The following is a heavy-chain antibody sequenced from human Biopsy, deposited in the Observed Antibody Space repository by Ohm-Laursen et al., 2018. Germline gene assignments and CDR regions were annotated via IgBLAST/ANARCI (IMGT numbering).Heavy chain of an antibody. D-gene: IGHD1-26*01. J-gene: IGHJ6*02. Sequence: ASVKASCKVSGYTFTGYYLNWVRQAPGQGLEWMGWINTNSGDTNYAQKFQGRVTMTRDTTTSTAYMEVSRLRSGDTAVYYCARREQLLNPWDLLAPGPNGYYSHSMDVWGPGTTVTVSS. V-gene: IGHV1-2*02. CDR2: INTNSGDT. CDR3: ARREQLLNPWDLLAPGPNGYYSHSMDV. CDR1: GYTFTGYY.